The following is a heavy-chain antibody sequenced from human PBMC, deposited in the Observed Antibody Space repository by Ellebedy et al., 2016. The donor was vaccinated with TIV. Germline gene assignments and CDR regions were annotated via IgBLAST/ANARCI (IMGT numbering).Heavy chain of an antibody. CDR1: GYIFTSYW. D-gene: IGHD5-18*01. CDR3: ARHASPRAYTYGLYYFDY. Sequence: GESLKISCKGSGYIFTSYWISWVRQMPGKGLEWMGRIDPSDSFINYSPSFQGHVTISADKSVGTAFLQWSGLEASDAAMYYCARHASPRAYTYGLYYFDYWGQGTLVTVSS. V-gene: IGHV5-10-1*01. CDR2: IDPSDSFI. J-gene: IGHJ4*02.